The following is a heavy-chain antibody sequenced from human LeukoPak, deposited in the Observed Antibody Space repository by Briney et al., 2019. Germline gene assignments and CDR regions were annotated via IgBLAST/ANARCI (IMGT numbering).Heavy chain of an antibody. D-gene: IGHD4-17*01. CDR2: ISGSGGST. Sequence: GGSLRLSCAASGFIFSNYGMSWVRQAPGKGLEWVSAISGSGGSTYYADSVKGRFTISRDNSKNTLYLQMNSLRAEDTAVYYCAKDRTVTTVTYFDYWGQGTLVTVSS. CDR3: AKDRTVTTVTYFDY. CDR1: GFIFSNYG. J-gene: IGHJ4*02. V-gene: IGHV3-23*01.